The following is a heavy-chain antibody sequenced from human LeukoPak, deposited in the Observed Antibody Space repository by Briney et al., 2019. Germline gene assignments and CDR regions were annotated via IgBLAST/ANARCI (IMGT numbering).Heavy chain of an antibody. D-gene: IGHD3-10*01. J-gene: IGHJ4*02. CDR3: ARAAMVLGVPIYYFHD. Sequence: PSETLSLTCTVSGGSLSGYYWSWIRRPPGKGLEWIGYIYYSGSTNENPSLKSRVTISVDPSKNQFSLTLSSVTAADTAVYYCARAAMVLGVPIYYFHDWGQGTLVTVP. V-gene: IGHV4-59*01. CDR2: IYYSGST. CDR1: GGSLSGYY.